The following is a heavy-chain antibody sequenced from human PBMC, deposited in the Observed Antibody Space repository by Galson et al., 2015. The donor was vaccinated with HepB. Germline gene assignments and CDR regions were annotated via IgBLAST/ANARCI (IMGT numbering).Heavy chain of an antibody. CDR2: ITTSGDSI. D-gene: IGHD6-13*01. Sequence: SLRLSCAASGFTFSNYAMSWVRQAPGKGLEWVSGITTSGDSIYYADSVKGRFTISGENSKNTLYPQMNSLRVEDTAVYYCAKVGEGSWHFLPYYMDVWGKGTTVTVSS. CDR3: AKVGEGSWHFLPYYMDV. CDR1: GFTFSNYA. V-gene: IGHV3-23*01. J-gene: IGHJ6*03.